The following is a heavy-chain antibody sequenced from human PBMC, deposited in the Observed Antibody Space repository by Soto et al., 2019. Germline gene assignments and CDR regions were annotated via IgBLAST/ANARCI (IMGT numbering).Heavy chain of an antibody. CDR2: IIPILGIA. J-gene: IGHJ4*02. V-gene: IGHV1-69*02. CDR3: AVLVVPAARVDVFFDY. CDR1: GGTFSSYT. D-gene: IGHD2-2*01. Sequence: SVKVSCEASGGTFSSYTISWVRQAPGQGLEWMGRIIPILGIANYAQKFQGRVTITADKSTSTAYMELSSLRSEDTAVYYCAVLVVPAARVDVFFDYWGQGTLVTVSS.